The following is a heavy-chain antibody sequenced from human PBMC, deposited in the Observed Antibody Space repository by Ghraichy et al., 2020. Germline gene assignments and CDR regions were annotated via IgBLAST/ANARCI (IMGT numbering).Heavy chain of an antibody. V-gene: IGHV4-61*02. D-gene: IGHD3-3*01. CDR2: IYTSGST. Sequence: SETLSLTCTVSGGSISSGSYYWSWIRQPAGKGLEWIGRIYTSGSTNYNPSLKSRATISVDTSKNQFSLKLSSVTAADTAVYYCARDHYDFWSGYPFGMDVWGQGTTVIVSS. J-gene: IGHJ6*02. CDR3: ARDHYDFWSGYPFGMDV. CDR1: GGSISSGSYY.